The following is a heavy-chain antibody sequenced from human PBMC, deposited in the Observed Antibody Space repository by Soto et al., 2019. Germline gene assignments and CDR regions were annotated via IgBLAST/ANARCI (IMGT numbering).Heavy chain of an antibody. Sequence: PGGSLRLSCAASGFTFASYAMSWVRQAPGKGLEWVSGISGSGGNTYNADSVKGRFTISRDNSKNTLYLQMNSLRAEDTAVYYCAKDRSSSWYDGWFDPWGQGTLVTVSS. CDR1: GFTFASYA. V-gene: IGHV3-23*01. CDR3: AKDRSSSWYDGWFDP. CDR2: ISGSGGNT. D-gene: IGHD6-13*01. J-gene: IGHJ5*02.